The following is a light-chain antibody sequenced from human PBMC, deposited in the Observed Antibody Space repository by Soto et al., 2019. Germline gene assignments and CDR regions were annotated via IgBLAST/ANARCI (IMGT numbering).Light chain of an antibody. CDR2: YAS. CDR3: QQYNNWPPGAT. CDR1: LTVATN. Sequence: DIVMTQSPATLFVSPGERATLSCRASLTVATNLAWYQQKPGQAPRLLIYYASTRATGIPARFSGSGSVKEFTLTISSVQSEDSAVYYCQQYNNWPPGATFGPGTKVEIK. J-gene: IGKJ3*01. V-gene: IGKV3-15*01.